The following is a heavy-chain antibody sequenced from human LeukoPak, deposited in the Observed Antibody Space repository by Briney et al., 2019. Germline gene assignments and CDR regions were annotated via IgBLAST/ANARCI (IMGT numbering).Heavy chain of an antibody. V-gene: IGHV3-7*01. CDR1: GFTFSSYW. D-gene: IGHD3-3*01. Sequence: GGSLRLSCAASGFTFSSYWMSWVRQAPGKGLEWVANIKQDGSEKYYVDSVKGRFTISRDNAKNSLYLQMNSLRAEDTAVYYCASSPSPNYDFWSGYYYYWGQGTLVTVSS. CDR2: IKQDGSEK. J-gene: IGHJ4*02. CDR3: ASSPSPNYDFWSGYYYY.